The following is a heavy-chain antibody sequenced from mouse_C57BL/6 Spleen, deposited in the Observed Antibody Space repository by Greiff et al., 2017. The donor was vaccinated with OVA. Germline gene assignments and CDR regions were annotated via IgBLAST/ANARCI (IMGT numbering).Heavy chain of an antibody. Sequence: VQLQQSGAELVKPGASVTISCKASGYTFTDYYINWVKQRPGQGLEWIGKIGPGSGSTYYNEKFKGKATLTADKSSSTAYMKLSSLTSEDSAVYFFARDYYDCGFDYWGQGTTLTVSS. J-gene: IGHJ2*01. CDR2: IGPGSGST. CDR1: GYTFTDYY. V-gene: IGHV1-77*01. D-gene: IGHD2-4*01. CDR3: ARDYYDCGFDY.